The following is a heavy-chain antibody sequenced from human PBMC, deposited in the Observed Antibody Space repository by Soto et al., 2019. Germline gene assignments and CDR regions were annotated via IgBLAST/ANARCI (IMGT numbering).Heavy chain of an antibody. CDR3: ARVVVRAWPYYYGMDV. Sequence: QVPLVQSGAEVKKPGASVKVSCKASGYTFTSYGISWVRQAPGQGLEWMGWISAYNGNTNYAQKLQGRVTMTTDTSTSTAYMELRSLRSDDTAVYYCARVVVRAWPYYYGMDVWGQGTTVTVSS. CDR1: GYTFTSYG. V-gene: IGHV1-18*01. D-gene: IGHD3-10*01. J-gene: IGHJ6*02. CDR2: ISAYNGNT.